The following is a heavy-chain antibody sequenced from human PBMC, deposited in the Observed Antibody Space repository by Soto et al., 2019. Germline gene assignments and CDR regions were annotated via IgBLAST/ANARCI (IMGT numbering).Heavy chain of an antibody. CDR3: ARYGNIVVVPAAIDWFDP. V-gene: IGHV4-31*03. Sequence: TLSLTCTVSGGSISSGGYYWSWIRQHPGKGLERIGYIYYSGSTYYNPSLKSRVTISVDTSKNQFSLKLSSVTAADTAVYYCARYGNIVVVPAAIDWFDPWGQGTLVTVSS. CDR2: IYYSGST. CDR1: GGSISSGGYY. D-gene: IGHD2-2*02. J-gene: IGHJ5*02.